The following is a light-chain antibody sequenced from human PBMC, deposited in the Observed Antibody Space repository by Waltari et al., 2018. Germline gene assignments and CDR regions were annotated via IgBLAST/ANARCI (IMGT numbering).Light chain of an antibody. J-gene: IGKJ1*01. CDR3: QQYFSHPPT. V-gene: IGKV4-1*01. CDR1: QSVHFSATDKNYFKGY. Sequence: DIVVTQSPDSLAVSLGERATINCRSSQSVHFSATDKNYFKGYLAWYQQKPGQPPRRLIYWASTRESGVPDRFSGGGSETDFTLTINDVQPEDVAVYYCQQYFSHPPTFGQGTKVEI. CDR2: WAS.